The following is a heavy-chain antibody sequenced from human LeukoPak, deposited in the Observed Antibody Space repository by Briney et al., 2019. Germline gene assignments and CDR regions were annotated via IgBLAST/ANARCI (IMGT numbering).Heavy chain of an antibody. D-gene: IGHD3-22*01. CDR2: IHYSGST. CDR3: ARVIGALYYFDY. CDR1: GGSISGYY. J-gene: IGHJ4*02. V-gene: IGHV4-59*01. Sequence: SSETLSLTCTVTGGSISGYYWSWIRQPPGKGLEWIGYIHYSGSTNYNPSLKSRVTISIDTSKKQFSLKLSSVTAADTAVYYCARVIGALYYFDYWGQGTLVTVSS.